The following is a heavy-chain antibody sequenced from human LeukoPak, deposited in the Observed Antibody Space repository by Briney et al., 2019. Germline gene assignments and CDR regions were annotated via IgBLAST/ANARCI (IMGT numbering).Heavy chain of an antibody. Sequence: PGGSLRLSCAASGFTFSSYSMNWVRPAPGKGLEWVSYISSSSSTIYYADSVKGRFTISRDNAKNSLYLQMNSLRAEDTAVYYCARGRLYYYDSSGPFDPWGQGTLVTVFS. J-gene: IGHJ5*02. CDR2: ISSSSSTI. D-gene: IGHD3-22*01. V-gene: IGHV3-48*04. CDR1: GFTFSSYS. CDR3: ARGRLYYYDSSGPFDP.